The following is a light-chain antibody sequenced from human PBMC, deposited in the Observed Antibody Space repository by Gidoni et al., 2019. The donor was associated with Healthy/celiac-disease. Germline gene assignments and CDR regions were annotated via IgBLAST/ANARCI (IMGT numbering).Light chain of an antibody. J-gene: IGLJ3*02. Sequence: QSVLTPPPSVSAAPGQKVTISCSGSSSHIGNNYVSWYQQLPGTAPKLLLYDNNKRPSGIPDRFSGSKSGTSATLGITGLQTGDEADYYCGTWDSSLSAGGVFGGGTKLTVL. CDR3: GTWDSSLSAGGV. CDR1: SSHIGNNY. V-gene: IGLV1-51*01. CDR2: DNN.